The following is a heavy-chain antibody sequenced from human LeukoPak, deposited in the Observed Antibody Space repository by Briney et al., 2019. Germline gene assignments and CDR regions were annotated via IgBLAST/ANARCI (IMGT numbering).Heavy chain of an antibody. Sequence: GGSLRLSCAASGFTFSSYAMHWVRQASGKGLEWVAVISYDGSNKYYADSVKGRFTISRDNSKNTLYLQMNSLRAEDTAVYYCVMRERFVSSGWYDLDYWGQGTLVTVSS. V-gene: IGHV3-30-3*01. J-gene: IGHJ4*02. CDR2: ISYDGSNK. D-gene: IGHD6-19*01. CDR3: VMRERFVSSGWYDLDY. CDR1: GFTFSSYA.